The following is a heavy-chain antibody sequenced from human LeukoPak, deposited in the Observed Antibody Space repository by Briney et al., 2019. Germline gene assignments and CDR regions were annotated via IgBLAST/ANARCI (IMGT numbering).Heavy chain of an antibody. Sequence: GSLRLSCTASGFTFGDYAMSWFRQAPGKGLEWVGFIRSKAYGGTTDYAASVKGRFTISRDDSKSIAYLQMNSLKTEDTAVYYCTRVKIVVVIHDAFDIWGQGTMVTVSS. CDR1: GFTFGDYA. CDR3: TRVKIVVVIHDAFDI. J-gene: IGHJ3*02. CDR2: IRSKAYGGTT. D-gene: IGHD3-22*01. V-gene: IGHV3-49*03.